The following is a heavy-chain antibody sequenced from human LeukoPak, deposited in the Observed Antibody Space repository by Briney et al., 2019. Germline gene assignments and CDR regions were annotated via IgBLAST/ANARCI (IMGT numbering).Heavy chain of an antibody. CDR1: GGSFSGYY. CDR2: INHSGST. J-gene: IGHJ4*02. CDR3: ARARLRPGGGIDY. Sequence: SETLSLTCAVYGGSFSGYYWSWVRQPPGKGLEWIGEINHSGSTNYNPSLKSRVTISVDTSKHQFSLKLSSVTAADTAVYYCARARLRPGGGIDYWGQGTLVTVSS. D-gene: IGHD4-17*01. V-gene: IGHV4-34*01.